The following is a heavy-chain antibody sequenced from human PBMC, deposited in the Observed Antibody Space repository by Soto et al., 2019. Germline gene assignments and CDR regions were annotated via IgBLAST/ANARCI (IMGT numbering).Heavy chain of an antibody. D-gene: IGHD3-9*01. J-gene: IGHJ4*02. Sequence: ASVKVSCKASGYTFTSYDINWVRQATGQGLEWMGWMNPNSGNTGYAQKFQGRVTMTRNTSISTAYMELSSLRSEDTAVYYCAKAGSEGFFDWLFGTFDYWGQGTLVTVSS. V-gene: IGHV1-8*02. CDR3: AKAGSEGFFDWLFGTFDY. CDR2: MNPNSGNT. CDR1: GYTFTSYD.